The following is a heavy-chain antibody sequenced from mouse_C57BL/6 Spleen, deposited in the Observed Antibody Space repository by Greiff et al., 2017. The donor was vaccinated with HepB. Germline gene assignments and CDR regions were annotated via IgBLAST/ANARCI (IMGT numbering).Heavy chain of an antibody. D-gene: IGHD4-1*01. Sequence: QVQLQQPGAELVKPGASVKFSCKASGYTFTSYWMHWVKQRPGQGLEWIGMIHPNSGSTNYNEKFKSKATLTVDKSSSTAYMQLSSLTSEDSAVYYCARELGPFYAMDYWGQGTSVTVSS. J-gene: IGHJ4*01. V-gene: IGHV1-64*01. CDR3: ARELGPFYAMDY. CDR1: GYTFTSYW. CDR2: IHPNSGST.